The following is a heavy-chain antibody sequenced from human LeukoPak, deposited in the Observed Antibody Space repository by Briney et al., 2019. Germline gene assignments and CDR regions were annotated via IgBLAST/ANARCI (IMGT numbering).Heavy chain of an antibody. Sequence: GESLQISCQGSGYSVTSYWIAWVRQMPGKGLEWMGIIYPGDSDTRYSPSFQGQVTISPDRSICTAYLQWSSLKASGTAMYYCAGRDTLTTNDAFDIWGQGTMVTVSS. V-gene: IGHV5-51*01. D-gene: IGHD3-16*01. CDR3: AGRDTLTTNDAFDI. CDR2: IYPGDSDT. CDR1: GYSVTSYW. J-gene: IGHJ3*02.